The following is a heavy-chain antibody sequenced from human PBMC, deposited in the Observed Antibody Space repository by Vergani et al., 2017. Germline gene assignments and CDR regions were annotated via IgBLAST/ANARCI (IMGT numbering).Heavy chain of an antibody. CDR2: IYWNDDK. J-gene: IGHJ6*02. Sequence: QITLKESGPTLVKPTQTLTLTCTFSGFSLSTSGVGVGWIRQPSGKALEWLALIYWNDDKRYSPSLKSRLTITKDTTKNQVVLTMTNMGPVDTATYYCALMFPHSAASGRYYSGLGVWGQGTTVTVSS. CDR3: ALMFPHSAASGRYYSGLGV. D-gene: IGHD3-10*01. CDR1: GFSLSTSGVG. V-gene: IGHV2-5*01.